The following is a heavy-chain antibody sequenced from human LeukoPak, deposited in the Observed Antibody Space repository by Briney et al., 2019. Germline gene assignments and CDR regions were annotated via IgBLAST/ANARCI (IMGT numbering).Heavy chain of an antibody. V-gene: IGHV4-59*01. J-gene: IGHJ5*02. Sequence: ASETLSLTCTVSGGSISSYYWSWIRQPPGKGLEWIGYIYYSGSTNYNPSLKSRVTISVDTSKNQFSLKLSPVTAADTAVYYCARDGPRAAAGYNWFDPWGQGTLVTVSS. CDR1: GGSISSYY. CDR2: IYYSGST. CDR3: ARDGPRAAAGYNWFDP. D-gene: IGHD6-13*01.